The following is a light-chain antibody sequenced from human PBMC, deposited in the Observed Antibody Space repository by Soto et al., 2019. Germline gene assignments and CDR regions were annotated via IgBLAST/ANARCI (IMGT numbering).Light chain of an antibody. V-gene: IGLV2-8*01. CDR1: SSDVGGYNY. J-gene: IGLJ3*02. Sequence: QSVLTQPASVSGSPGQSITISCTGTSSDVGGYNYVSWYQHHPGKAPKLMIYEVTKRPSGVPARFSGSRSGNTASLTVSGLQAEDEADYYCSSYAGSNVWVFGGGTKLTVL. CDR2: EVT. CDR3: SSYAGSNVWV.